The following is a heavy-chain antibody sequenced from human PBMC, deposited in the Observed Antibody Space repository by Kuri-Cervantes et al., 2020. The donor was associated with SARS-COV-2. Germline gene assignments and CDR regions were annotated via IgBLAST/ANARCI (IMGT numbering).Heavy chain of an antibody. J-gene: IGHJ4*02. CDR2: INSDGSST. Sequence: GGSLRLSCAASGFTFSSYWMHWVRQAPGKGLVWVSRINSDGSSTSYADSVKGRFTISRDNSKNTLSLQMSSLRAEDTAIYYCVKVVPLAGSRGYFDYWGQGTLVTVSS. CDR3: VKVVPLAGSRGYFDY. V-gene: IGHV3-74*01. D-gene: IGHD6-19*01. CDR1: GFTFSSYW.